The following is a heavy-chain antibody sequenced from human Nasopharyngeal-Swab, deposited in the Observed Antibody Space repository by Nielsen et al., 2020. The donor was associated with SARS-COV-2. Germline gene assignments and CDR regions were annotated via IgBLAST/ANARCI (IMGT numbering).Heavy chain of an antibody. CDR2: IYPGDSDT. CDR1: GYRFLSHW. Sequence: GESLKISCQGSGYRFLSHWVGWVRQMPGKGLEWMGIIYPGDSDTSYSPSFQGQVTISADKSINTAYLQWSSLTASDTAVYYCARTAIEGGYYRGDAFDIWGQGTMVTVSS. CDR3: ARTAIEGGYYRGDAFDI. J-gene: IGHJ3*02. D-gene: IGHD3-22*01. V-gene: IGHV5-51*01.